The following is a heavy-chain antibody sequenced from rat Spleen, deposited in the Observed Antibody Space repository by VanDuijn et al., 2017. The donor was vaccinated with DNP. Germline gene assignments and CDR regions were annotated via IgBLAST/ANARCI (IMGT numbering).Heavy chain of an antibody. CDR2: ISYDGGIT. Sequence: EVQLVESGGGLVQPGRSLKLSCAASGFTFSDYYMAWVRQAPTKGLEWVAYISYDGGITAYRGSVKGRFTISRDNANGTLYLQMDSLRSEDTATYYCTTLNYYASLSGYFDDWGQGVMVTVSS. CDR1: GFTFSDYY. D-gene: IGHD1-12*01. J-gene: IGHJ2*01. CDR3: TTLNYYASLSGYFDD. V-gene: IGHV5-20*01.